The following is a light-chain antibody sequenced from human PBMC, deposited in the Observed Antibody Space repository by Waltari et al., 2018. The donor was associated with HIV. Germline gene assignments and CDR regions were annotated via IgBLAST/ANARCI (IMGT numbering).Light chain of an antibody. CDR1: ALPKQS. CDR3: ESADDSGDHWV. CDR2: KDN. J-gene: IGLJ3*02. Sequence: SYELTQPPSVSVSPGQTATIPCPGDALPKQSASWYQQKAGQAPLMVIYKDNKRPSGIPDRFSGSMSGATVMLIISGVLPEDEAVYYCESADDSGDHWVFGGGTKLSVL. V-gene: IGLV3-25*03.